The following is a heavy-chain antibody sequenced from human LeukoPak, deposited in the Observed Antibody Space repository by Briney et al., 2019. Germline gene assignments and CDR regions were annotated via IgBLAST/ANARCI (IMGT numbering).Heavy chain of an antibody. Sequence: GGSLRLSCAASGFTLSNYWMHWVRQAPGKGLEWVSSISSSSSYIYYADSVKGRFTISRDNAKNSLYLQMNSLRAEDTAVYYCARVRVSFDYWGQGTLVTVSS. J-gene: IGHJ4*02. V-gene: IGHV3-21*01. D-gene: IGHD2-21*01. CDR2: ISSSSSYI. CDR3: ARVRVSFDY. CDR1: GFTLSNYW.